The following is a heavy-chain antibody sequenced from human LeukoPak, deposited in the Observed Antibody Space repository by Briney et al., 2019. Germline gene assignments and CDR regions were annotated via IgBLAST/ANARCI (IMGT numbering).Heavy chain of an antibody. V-gene: IGHV4-34*01. CDR3: ARGGYRRTKPLY. J-gene: IGHJ4*02. D-gene: IGHD5-18*01. CDR2: INHSGST. CDR1: GGSFSGYY. Sequence: PSETLSLTCAVYGGSFSGYYWSWIRQPPGKGLEWIGEINHSGSTNYNPSLESRVTISVDTSKNQFSLKLSSVTAADTAVYYCARGGYRRTKPLYWGQGTLVTVSS.